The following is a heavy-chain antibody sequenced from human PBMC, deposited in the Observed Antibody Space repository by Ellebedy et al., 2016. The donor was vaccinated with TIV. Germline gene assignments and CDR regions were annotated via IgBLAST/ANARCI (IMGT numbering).Heavy chain of an antibody. CDR1: GGTFSSYA. V-gene: IGHV1-69*13. J-gene: IGHJ6*02. D-gene: IGHD2-15*01. CDR2: IIPIFGTA. Sequence: SVKVSCXASGGTFSSYAISWVRQAPGQGLEWMGGIIPIFGTANYAQKFQGRVTITADESTSTAYMELSSLRSEDTAVYYCARELRYCSGGSCYRDYYYYYGMDVWGQGTTVTVSS. CDR3: ARELRYCSGGSCYRDYYYYYGMDV.